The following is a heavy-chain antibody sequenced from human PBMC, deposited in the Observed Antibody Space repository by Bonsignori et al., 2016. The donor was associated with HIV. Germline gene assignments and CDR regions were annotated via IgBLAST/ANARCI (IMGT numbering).Heavy chain of an antibody. CDR2: ISSSSSYI. Sequence: GESLKISCAASGFTFSSYSMNWVRQAPGKGLEWVSSISSSSSYIYYADSVKGRFTISRDNAKNSLYLQMNSLRAEDTAVYYCARDGQVVAATPPKTNDYWGQGTLVTVSS. J-gene: IGHJ4*02. CDR3: ARDGQVVAATPPKTNDY. V-gene: IGHV3-21*01. D-gene: IGHD2-15*01. CDR1: GFTFSSYS.